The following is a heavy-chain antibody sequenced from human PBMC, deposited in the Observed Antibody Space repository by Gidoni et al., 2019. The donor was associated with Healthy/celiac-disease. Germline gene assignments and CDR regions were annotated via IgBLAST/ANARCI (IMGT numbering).Heavy chain of an antibody. D-gene: IGHD2-2*02. CDR1: GGSISSYY. J-gene: IGHJ4*02. CDR2: ISYSGST. CDR3: ARGGPILAKLGYFDY. Sequence: QVQLQESGPGLVKPSEPLSLTCTVSGGSISSYYWSWIRQPPGKGLEWIGYISYSGSTNYNPSLKSRVTISVDTSKNQFSLKLSSVIAADTAVYYCARGGPILAKLGYFDYWGQGTLVTVSS. V-gene: IGHV4-59*01.